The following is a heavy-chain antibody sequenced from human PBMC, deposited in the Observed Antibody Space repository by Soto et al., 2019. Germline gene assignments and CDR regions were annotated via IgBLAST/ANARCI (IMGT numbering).Heavy chain of an antibody. CDR1: GYTFTSYG. V-gene: IGHV1-18*01. J-gene: IGHJ6*02. CDR2: ISAYNGNT. D-gene: IGHD3-3*01. Sequence: ASVKVSCKASGYTFTSYGISWVRQAPGQGLEWMGWISAYNGNTNYAQKLQGRVTMTTDTSTSTAYMELRSLRSDDTAVYYCARDHMYYDFWCGYSEPYYYYNGMDVWGQXTTVTVS. CDR3: ARDHMYYDFWCGYSEPYYYYNGMDV.